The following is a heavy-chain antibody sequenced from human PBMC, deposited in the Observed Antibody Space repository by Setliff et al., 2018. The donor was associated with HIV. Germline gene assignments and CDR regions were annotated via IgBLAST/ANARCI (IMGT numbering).Heavy chain of an antibody. V-gene: IGHV3-74*01. CDR2: IKGDGSGT. Sequence: PGGSLRLSCTTSGFTFGDYGMSWVRQVPGKGLVWVARIKGDGSGTRYADSVKGRFTISRDDAKKSLYLQMNSLGAEDTAVYYCARSGGIGNYHWDVWGKGTTVTVSS. J-gene: IGHJ6*03. D-gene: IGHD3-16*01. CDR1: GFTFGDYG. CDR3: ARSGGIGNYHWDV.